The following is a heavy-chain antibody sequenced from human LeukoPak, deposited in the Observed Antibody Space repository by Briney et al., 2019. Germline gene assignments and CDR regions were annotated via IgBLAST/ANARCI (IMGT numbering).Heavy chain of an antibody. CDR1: GFTFSSYW. D-gene: IGHD6-19*01. V-gene: IGHV3-15*01. CDR3: TTVLPQWPPGY. Sequence: GGSLRLSCAASGFTFSSYWMSWVRQAPGKGLEWVGRIKSKTDGGTTDYAAPVKGRFTISRDDSKNTLYLQMNSLKTEDTAVYYCTTVLPQWPPGYWGQGTLVTVSS. J-gene: IGHJ4*02. CDR2: IKSKTDGGTT.